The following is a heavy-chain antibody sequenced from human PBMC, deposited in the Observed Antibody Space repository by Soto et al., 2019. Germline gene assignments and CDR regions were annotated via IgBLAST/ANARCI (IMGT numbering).Heavy chain of an antibody. J-gene: IGHJ6*02. D-gene: IGHD2-15*01. CDR3: ARHRGLGYCSGGSCPFYGMDV. CDR1: GYSFTSYW. V-gene: IGHV5-51*01. CDR2: IYPGDSDT. Sequence: PEESLTSSCKDSGYSFTSYWIVWVLQMPGKGLECMGIIYPGDSDTRYSPSFQGQVTISADKSISTAYLQWSSLKDSDTAMYYCARHRGLGYCSGGSCPFYGMDVWGQGTTVTVS.